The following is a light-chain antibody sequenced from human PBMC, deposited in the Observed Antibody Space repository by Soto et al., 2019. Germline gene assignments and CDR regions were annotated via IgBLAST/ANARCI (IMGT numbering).Light chain of an antibody. CDR3: QQYKDWTAYT. CDR2: GAS. CDR1: QRISSN. Sequence: EILMTQSQATLYFSPGERATLSCRASQRISSNVAWYPLKPGQAPRLLIYGASTRATGVPARFSGGVSGTEFTLTISSLQSEDVASYCCQQYKDWTAYTFGQGTKLDLK. J-gene: IGKJ2*01. V-gene: IGKV3-15*01.